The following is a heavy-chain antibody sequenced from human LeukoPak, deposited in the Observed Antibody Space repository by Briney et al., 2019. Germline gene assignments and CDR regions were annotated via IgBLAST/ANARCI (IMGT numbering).Heavy chain of an antibody. V-gene: IGHV3-74*01. CDR3: ARSYYYYYGMDV. Sequence: GGSLRLSCAASGFTFSSYWMLWVRQTPGQGLVWVSRINSDGSSTSYADSVKGRFTISRDNAKNTLYLQMNSLRAEDTAVYYCARSYYYYYGMDVWGQGTTVTVSS. J-gene: IGHJ6*02. CDR1: GFTFSSYW. CDR2: INSDGSST.